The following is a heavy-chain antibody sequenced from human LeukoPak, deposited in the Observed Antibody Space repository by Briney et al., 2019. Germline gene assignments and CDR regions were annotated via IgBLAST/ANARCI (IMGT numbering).Heavy chain of an antibody. J-gene: IGHJ3*02. D-gene: IGHD5-18*01. CDR2: ISYDGSNK. Sequence: PGGSLRLSCAASGFTFSSYAMHWVRQAPGKGLEWVAVISYDGSNKYYADSVKGRFTISRDNSKNTLYLQMNSLRAEDTAVYYCARDVDTNAFDIWGQGTMVTVSS. CDR1: GFTFSSYA. V-gene: IGHV3-30-3*01. CDR3: ARDVDTNAFDI.